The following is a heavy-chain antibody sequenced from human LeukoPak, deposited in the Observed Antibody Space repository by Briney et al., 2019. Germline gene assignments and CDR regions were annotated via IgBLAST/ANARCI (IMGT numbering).Heavy chain of an antibody. CDR1: GFTFSTYA. V-gene: IGHV3-21*05. D-gene: IGHD5-12*01. CDR3: ARDSGRSGSLDY. J-gene: IGHJ4*02. Sequence: GGSLRLSCAASGFTFSTYAMKWVRQAPGKGLEWVSHIDSRGTYILYADSVKGGLTISRDNAKNSLYLQVSRLRAGDTAVYYCARDSGRSGSLDYWGQGTLVTVSS. CDR2: IDSRGTYI.